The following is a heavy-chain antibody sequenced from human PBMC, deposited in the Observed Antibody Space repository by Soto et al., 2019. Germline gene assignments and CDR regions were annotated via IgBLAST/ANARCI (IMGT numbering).Heavy chain of an antibody. J-gene: IGHJ4*02. CDR3: ARSGDIVVVPAAIIFDY. D-gene: IGHD2-2*01. CDR1: GGSISSSSYY. V-gene: IGHV4-39*01. CDR2: IYYSGST. Sequence: QLQLQESGPGLVKPSETLSLTCTVSGGSISSSSYYWGWIRQPPGKGLEWIGSIYYSGSTYYNPSLKSRVTISVDTSKNQFSLKLSSVTAADTAVYYWARSGDIVVVPAAIIFDYWGQGTLVTVSS.